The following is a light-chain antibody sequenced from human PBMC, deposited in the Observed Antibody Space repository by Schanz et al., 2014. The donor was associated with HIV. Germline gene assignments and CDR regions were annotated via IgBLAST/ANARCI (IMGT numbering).Light chain of an antibody. J-gene: IGKJ4*01. CDR3: QQRSTWPRLT. CDR1: QSVARY. V-gene: IGKV3-11*01. Sequence: EIVLTQSPATLSLSPGERATLSCRASQSVARYLAWYQQKPGQAPRLLIYDAFNRATGIPARFSGSGSGIDFILTISSLEPEDFAVYYCQQRSTWPRLTFGGGTKVEI. CDR2: DAF.